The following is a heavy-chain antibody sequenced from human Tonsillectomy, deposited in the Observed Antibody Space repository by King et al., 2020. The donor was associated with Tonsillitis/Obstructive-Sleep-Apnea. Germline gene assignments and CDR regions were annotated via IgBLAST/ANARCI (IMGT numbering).Heavy chain of an antibody. CDR2: TYNRFKWVN. V-gene: IGHV6-1*01. Sequence: VQLQQSGPGLVKPSQTLSLTCAISWDSVSSNIATWNWIRRSPSGGLGWLGRTYNRFKWVNNYAVFVRSRITINPDTFKNQFSLHLNSVTPEDTAVYYCARGDIALEYWGQGALVTVSS. CDR3: ARGDIALEY. CDR1: WDSVSSNIAT. J-gene: IGHJ4*02. D-gene: IGHD5-12*01.